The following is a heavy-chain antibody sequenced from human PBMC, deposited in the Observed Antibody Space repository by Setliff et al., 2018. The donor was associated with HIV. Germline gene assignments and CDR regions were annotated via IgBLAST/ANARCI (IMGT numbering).Heavy chain of an antibody. CDR3: ARDRERWLQSRLFDP. CDR1: GFTFNTYS. V-gene: IGHV3-21*01. D-gene: IGHD4-4*01. J-gene: IGHJ5*02. Sequence: GGSLRLSCAASGFTFNTYSLNWVRQAPGKGLEWFSSISSTSTYIYYADSVRGRFTVSRDNAKSSLYLQMNSLRAEDTAIYYCARDRERWLQSRLFDPWGQGTLVTVSS. CDR2: ISSTSTYI.